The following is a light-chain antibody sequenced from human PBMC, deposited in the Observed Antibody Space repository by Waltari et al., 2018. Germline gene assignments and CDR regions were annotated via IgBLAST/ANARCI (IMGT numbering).Light chain of an antibody. CDR1: QGISNW. J-gene: IGKJ1*01. Sequence: DIQMTQSPSSLSASVGDRVTITCRASQGISNWLAWYQQKPGKAPKPLIYRASNLETGVPSRFSGSGSGTDFTLTISSLQPEEIATYYCQQHDNSPWTFGQGTKVEIK. CDR3: QQHDNSPWT. V-gene: IGKV1-33*01. CDR2: RAS.